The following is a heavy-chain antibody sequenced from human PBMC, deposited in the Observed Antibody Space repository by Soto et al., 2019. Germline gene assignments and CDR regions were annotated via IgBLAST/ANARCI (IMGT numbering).Heavy chain of an antibody. V-gene: IGHV4-30-4*01. CDR3: ARDSAGYDFWSGYSPGYYYYGMDV. CDR1: GGSISSGDYY. J-gene: IGHJ6*02. Sequence: SETLSLTCPVSGGSISSGDYYLSWNRQPPGKGLEWIGYIYYSGSTYYNPSLKSRVTISVDTSKNQFSLKLSSVTAADTAVYYCARDSAGYDFWSGYSPGYYYYGMDVWGQGPTVTVSS. CDR2: IYYSGST. D-gene: IGHD3-3*01.